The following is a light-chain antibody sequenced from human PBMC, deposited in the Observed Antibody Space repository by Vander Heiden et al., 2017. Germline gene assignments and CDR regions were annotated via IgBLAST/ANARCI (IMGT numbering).Light chain of an antibody. CDR2: EVS. J-gene: IGLJ1*01. CDR3: CSYAGSSYV. V-gene: IGLV2-23*02. Sequence: QSTPTQPASVSGSPGQSITSSCIGSSSDVGSYNLVSWYQQHPGKAPKLMIYEVSKRPSGVSNRFSGSKSGNTASLTISGLQAEDEADYYCCSYAGSSYVFGTGTKVTVL. CDR1: SSDVGSYNL.